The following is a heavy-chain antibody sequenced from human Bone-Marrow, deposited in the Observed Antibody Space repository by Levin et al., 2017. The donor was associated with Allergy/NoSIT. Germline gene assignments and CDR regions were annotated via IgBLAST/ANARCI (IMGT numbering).Heavy chain of an antibody. V-gene: IGHV3-23*01. CDR1: GFTFSSYA. CDR3: ANAVVAADIDY. J-gene: IGHJ4*02. D-gene: IGHD2-15*01. CDR2: ISGSGGST. Sequence: GESLKISCAASGFTFSSYAMSWVRQAPGKGLEWVSAISGSGGSTYYADSVKGRFTISRDNSKNTLYLQMNSLRAEDTAVYYCANAVVAADIDYWGQGTLVTVSS.